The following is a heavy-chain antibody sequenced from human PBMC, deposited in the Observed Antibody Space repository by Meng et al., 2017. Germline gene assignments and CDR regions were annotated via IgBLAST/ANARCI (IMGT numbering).Heavy chain of an antibody. V-gene: IGHV1-69*06. CDR1: GGTFSSYA. CDR2: IIPIFGTA. D-gene: IGHD6-13*01. J-gene: IGHJ5*02. Sequence: QVQLVQSGAGVKKPGSSVKVSCKASGGTFSSYAISWVRQAPGQGLEWMGGIIPIFGTANYAQKFQGRVTITADKSTSTAYMELSSLRSEDTAVYYCARDKRPSSSWYGNWFDPWGQGTLVTVSS. CDR3: ARDKRPSSSWYGNWFDP.